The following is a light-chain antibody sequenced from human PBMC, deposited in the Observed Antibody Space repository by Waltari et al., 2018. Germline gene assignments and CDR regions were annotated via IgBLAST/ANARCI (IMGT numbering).Light chain of an antibody. CDR2: DSS. CDR3: QQRSNWPIT. Sequence: IVLTQSPATLSLSPGDRATLPCRASQSVGSQLAWYQQKPGQAPRLLIYDSSNRDTGIPARFSGSGSGTDFTLTISSLEPEDFAVYYCQQRSNWPITFGQGTRLDIK. V-gene: IGKV3-11*01. J-gene: IGKJ5*01. CDR1: QSVGSQ.